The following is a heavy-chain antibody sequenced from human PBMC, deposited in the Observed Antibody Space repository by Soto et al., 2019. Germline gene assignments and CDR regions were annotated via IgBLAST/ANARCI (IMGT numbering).Heavy chain of an antibody. CDR1: GFSLSTNGVG. V-gene: IGHV2-5*02. J-gene: IGHJ5*02. CDR2: IYWDDDK. Sequence: QITLKESGPTLVKPTQTLTLTCTFSGFSLSTNGVGVGWIRQPPGKALEWLALIYWDDDKRYSPSLKNRVTIIKDTSKNQVVLTMTSMDPVETATYFCAHISRPYNWFGPWGQGALVTVSS. CDR3: AHISRPYNWFGP.